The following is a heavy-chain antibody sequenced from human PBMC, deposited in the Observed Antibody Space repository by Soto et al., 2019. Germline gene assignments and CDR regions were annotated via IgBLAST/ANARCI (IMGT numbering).Heavy chain of an antibody. Sequence: QTGGSLRLSCAASGFTFSSYWMHWVRQAPGKGLVWVSRINSDGSSTSYADSVKGRFTISRGNAKSTLYLQMNSLRAEDTAVYYCARHSSSHLDYWSQGTLVTVSS. CDR1: GFTFSSYW. CDR2: INSDGSST. D-gene: IGHD6-6*01. CDR3: ARHSSSHLDY. V-gene: IGHV3-74*01. J-gene: IGHJ4*02.